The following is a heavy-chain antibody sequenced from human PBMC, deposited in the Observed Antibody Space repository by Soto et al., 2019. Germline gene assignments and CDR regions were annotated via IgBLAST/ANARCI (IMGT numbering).Heavy chain of an antibody. CDR3: ATRHKSQQWLPYYDY. CDR2: IHYNGRT. V-gene: IGHV4-59*02. J-gene: IGHJ4*02. D-gene: IGHD6-19*01. CDR1: GVSVSDYH. Sequence: PSETLSLTCSVSGVSVSDYHWTWIRLTPKKELQWIGFIHYNGRTDSSPSLKSRVTISLDTSKNQVSLILKSVNAADSAVYYCATRHKSQQWLPYYDYWGQGTLVTVSS.